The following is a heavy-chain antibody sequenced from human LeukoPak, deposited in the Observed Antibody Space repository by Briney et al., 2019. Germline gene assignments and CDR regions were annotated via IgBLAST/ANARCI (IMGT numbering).Heavy chain of an antibody. V-gene: IGHV4-39*07. J-gene: IGHJ4*02. D-gene: IGHD3-22*01. CDR3: ARGKRSVYYYDVYYFDY. Sequence: SETLSLTCTVSGGSISGSSYYWGWIRQPPGKGLEWIGSIYYSGSTYYNPSLKSRVTISLDTSKNQFSLKLSSVTAADTAVYYCARGKRSVYYYDVYYFDYWGQGTLVTVSS. CDR2: IYYSGST. CDR1: GGSISGSSYY.